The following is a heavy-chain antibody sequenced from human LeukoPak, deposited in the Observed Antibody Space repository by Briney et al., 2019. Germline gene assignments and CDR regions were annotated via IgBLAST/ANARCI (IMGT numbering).Heavy chain of an antibody. CDR3: ARMLPAAMYVLDY. Sequence: SGTLSLTCTVSGDSISSSYWSWIRQPPGKGLEWIGFIYIGGYNYNPSLKSRVTISVDTSKNQFSLKLSSVTAADTAVYYCARMLPAAMYVLDYWGQGTLVTVSS. CDR1: GDSISSSY. CDR2: IYIGGY. J-gene: IGHJ4*02. V-gene: IGHV4-59*01. D-gene: IGHD2-2*01.